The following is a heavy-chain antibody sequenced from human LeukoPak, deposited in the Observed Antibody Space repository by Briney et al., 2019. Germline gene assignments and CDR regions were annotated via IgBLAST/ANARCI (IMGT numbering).Heavy chain of an antibody. Sequence: ASVKVSCKASGFTFTSSAVQWVRQARGQRLEWIGWIVVGSGNTNHAQKFQERVTITRDMSTSTAYMKLSSLRSEDTAVYYCAALSNVDTAMVFDYWGQGTLVTVSS. J-gene: IGHJ4*02. CDR3: AALSNVDTAMVFDY. CDR2: IVVGSGNT. V-gene: IGHV1-58*01. CDR1: GFTFTSSA. D-gene: IGHD5-18*01.